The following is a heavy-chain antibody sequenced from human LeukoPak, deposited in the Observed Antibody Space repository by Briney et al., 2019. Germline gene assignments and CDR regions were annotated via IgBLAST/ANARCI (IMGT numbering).Heavy chain of an antibody. V-gene: IGHV1-69*05. CDR3: ASMGYCSSTSCPRRNYYYYYYMDV. CDR2: IIPIFGTA. J-gene: IGHJ6*03. Sequence: SVKASCKASGGTFSSYAISWVRQAPGQGLEWMGGIIPIFGTANYAQKFQGRVTITTDESTSTAYMELSSLRSEDTAVYYCASMGYCSSTSCPRRNYYYYYYMDVWGKGTTVTVSS. CDR1: GGTFSSYA. D-gene: IGHD2-2*01.